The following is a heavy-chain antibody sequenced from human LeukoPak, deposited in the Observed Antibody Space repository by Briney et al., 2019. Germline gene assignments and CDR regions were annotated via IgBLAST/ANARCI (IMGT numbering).Heavy chain of an antibody. V-gene: IGHV3-23*01. CDR3: AKGGLRGYNAVFDY. CDR2: ISGSGGST. Sequence: GGSLRLSCAASGFTFSNYAMSWVRQAPGKGLEWVSVISGSGGSTNFADSVKGRFTISRDNSRNTLFLQMNSLRAEDTALYFCAKGGLRGYNAVFDYWGQGTLVTVSS. J-gene: IGHJ4*02. CDR1: GFTFSNYA. D-gene: IGHD5-24*01.